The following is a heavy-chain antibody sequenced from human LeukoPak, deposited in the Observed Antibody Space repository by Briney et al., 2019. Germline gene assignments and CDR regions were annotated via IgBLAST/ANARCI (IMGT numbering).Heavy chain of an antibody. CDR3: ATNAGYCSSTSCYPELNYFDY. CDR1: GFTFSSYA. CDR2: ISGSGGST. Sequence: GGSLRLSCAASGFTFSSYAMSWVRLAPGKGLEWVSAISGSGGSTYYADSVKGRFTISGDNSKNTLYLQMNSLRAEDTAVYYCATNAGYCSSTSCYPELNYFDYWGQGTLVTVSS. D-gene: IGHD2-2*01. J-gene: IGHJ4*02. V-gene: IGHV3-23*01.